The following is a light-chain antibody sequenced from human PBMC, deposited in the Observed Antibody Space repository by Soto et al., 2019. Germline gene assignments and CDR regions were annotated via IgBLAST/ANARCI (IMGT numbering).Light chain of an antibody. CDR2: DAS. Sequence: EIFMTQSPATLSLSPGERATLSFRPSQSVSSYLSWYQQKPGQAPRLLIYDASNRATGIPARFSGSGSGTDFTLTISSLEPEDFAVYYCQQRSNWPPITFGQGTRLEIK. J-gene: IGKJ5*01. CDR3: QQRSNWPPIT. V-gene: IGKV3-11*01. CDR1: QSVSSY.